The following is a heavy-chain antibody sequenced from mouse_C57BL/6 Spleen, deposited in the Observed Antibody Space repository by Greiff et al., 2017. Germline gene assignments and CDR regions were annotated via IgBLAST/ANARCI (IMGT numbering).Heavy chain of an antibody. V-gene: IGHV1-85*01. D-gene: IGHD6-2*01. CDR3: ARGGITVSGLAY. CDR2: ISPRAVST. CDR1: GYTFTSYD. Sequence: QVQLQQSGPELVKPGASVKLSCKASGYTFTSYDINWVKQRPGQGLEWIGWISPRAVSTEYNEKFKGKATLSVDTSSSTAYMELHSLSSKDSAVYMCARGGITVSGLAYWGQGTLVTVSA. J-gene: IGHJ4*01.